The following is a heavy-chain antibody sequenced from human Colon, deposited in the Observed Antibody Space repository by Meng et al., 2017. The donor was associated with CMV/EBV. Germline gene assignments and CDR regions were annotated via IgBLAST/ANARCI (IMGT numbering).Heavy chain of an antibody. V-gene: IGHV3-11*01. CDR2: INGPGPRT. Sequence: GETLRLSCAASGFTFSSYFMNWIRQAPGKGLEWIAYINGPGPRTKYSDSVKGRFTISRDNANSSVSLQMNSLRVEDAGVYYCARATWNSANDALDVWGQGTRVTVSS. D-gene: IGHD1-1*01. CDR3: ARATWNSANDALDV. CDR1: GFTFSSYF. J-gene: IGHJ3*01.